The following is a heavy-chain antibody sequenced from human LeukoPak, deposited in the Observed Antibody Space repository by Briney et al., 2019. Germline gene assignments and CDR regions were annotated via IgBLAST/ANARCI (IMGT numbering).Heavy chain of an antibody. Sequence: GGSLRLSCAASGFTFSSYAMHWVRQAPGKGLEWVAVISYDGSNKYYADSVKGRFTISRDNSKNTLYLQMNSLRAEDTAVYYCARDQGVSAAGTEWYFDYWGQGTLVTVSS. J-gene: IGHJ4*02. CDR1: GFTFSSYA. D-gene: IGHD6-13*01. CDR2: ISYDGSNK. V-gene: IGHV3-30*04. CDR3: ARDQGVSAAGTEWYFDY.